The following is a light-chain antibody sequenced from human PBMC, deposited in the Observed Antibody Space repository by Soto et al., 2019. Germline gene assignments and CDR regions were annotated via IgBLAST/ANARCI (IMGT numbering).Light chain of an antibody. CDR2: EVT. J-gene: IGLJ2*01. V-gene: IGLV2-23*02. Sequence: QSALTQPASVSGSPGQSITISCTGTRSDVGSYNSIAWYQQLPGKAPRVMIFEVTKRPSGISNRFSGSKSGSTASLTISGLQAEDEAEYDCCSYAGSNSLIFGGGTKSPS. CDR3: CSYAGSNSLI. CDR1: RSDVGSYNS.